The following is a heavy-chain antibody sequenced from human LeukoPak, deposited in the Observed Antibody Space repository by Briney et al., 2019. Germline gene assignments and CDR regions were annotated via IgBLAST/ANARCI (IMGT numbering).Heavy chain of an antibody. J-gene: IGHJ4*02. D-gene: IGHD3-22*01. Sequence: TASETLSLTCTVSGGSISSSSYYWGWIRQPPGKGLEWIGSIYYSGNTYYNPSLKSRVTISVDTSKNQFSLKLSSVTAADTAVYYCARDRHKYNYDSGGYPPYWGQGTLVTVSS. CDR3: ARDRHKYNYDSGGYPPY. CDR1: GGSISSSSYY. CDR2: IYYSGNT. V-gene: IGHV4-39*02.